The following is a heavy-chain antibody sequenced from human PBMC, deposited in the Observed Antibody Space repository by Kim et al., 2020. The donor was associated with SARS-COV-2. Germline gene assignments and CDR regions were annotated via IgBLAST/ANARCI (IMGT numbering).Heavy chain of an antibody. V-gene: IGHV1-2*02. Sequence: ASVKVSCKASGYTFSGYYMHWVRQAPGQGLEWMGWINPNSGGTNYAQKFQGRVTMTRDTSISTAYMELSRMRSDDTAVYYCKRDGYSSGWYPGWYFDLWGRGTLVTVSS. CDR2: INPNSGGT. D-gene: IGHD6-19*01. CDR3: KRDGYSSGWYPGWYFDL. J-gene: IGHJ2*01. CDR1: GYTFSGYY.